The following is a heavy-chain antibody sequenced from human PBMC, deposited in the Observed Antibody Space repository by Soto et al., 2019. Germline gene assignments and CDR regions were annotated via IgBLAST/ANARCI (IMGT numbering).Heavy chain of an antibody. D-gene: IGHD6-13*01. CDR1: GSTFSSYD. V-gene: IGHV1-69*06. Sequence: SVKVSFKASGSTFSSYDIHWVRQAPGQGLEWMGGIIPIFGTANYAQKFQGRVTITADKSTSTAYMELSSLRSEDTAVYYCARERPLIAAAALAFDTWGQGTMVTVSS. J-gene: IGHJ3*02. CDR2: IIPIFGTA. CDR3: ARERPLIAAAALAFDT.